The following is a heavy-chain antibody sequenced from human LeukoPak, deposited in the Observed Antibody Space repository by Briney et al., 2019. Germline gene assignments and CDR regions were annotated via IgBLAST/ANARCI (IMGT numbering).Heavy chain of an antibody. J-gene: IGHJ4*02. CDR3: ARSVVLWFGELLPFDY. CDR2: IYTSGST. Sequence: PSETLSLTCTVSGGSISSYYWSWIRQPAGKGLGWIGRIYTSGSTNYNPSLKSRVTMSVDTSKNQFSLKLSSVTAADTAVYYCARSVVLWFGELLPFDYWGQGTLVTVSS. V-gene: IGHV4-4*07. CDR1: GGSISSYY. D-gene: IGHD3-10*01.